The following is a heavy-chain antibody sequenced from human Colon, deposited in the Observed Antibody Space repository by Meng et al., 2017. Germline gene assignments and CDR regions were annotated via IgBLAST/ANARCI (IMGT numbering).Heavy chain of an antibody. Sequence: QVQLQESGPGLVKPSGTLALTCDVSGGPINSSNWWLWVRQPPGKGLEWLGEIYHGGNTNYNPSLKSRVTLSLDKSKNQFSLRLTSVTAADTAMYYCSRGVVAGAMVWFDPWGPGTLVTVSS. CDR2: IYHGGNT. CDR3: SRGVVAGAMVWFDP. CDR1: GGPINSSNW. V-gene: IGHV4-4*02. D-gene: IGHD2-2*01. J-gene: IGHJ5*02.